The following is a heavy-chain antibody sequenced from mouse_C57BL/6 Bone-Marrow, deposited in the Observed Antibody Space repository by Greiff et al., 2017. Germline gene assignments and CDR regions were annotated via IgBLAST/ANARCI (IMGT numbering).Heavy chain of an antibody. CDR2: IDPATGGT. CDR3: TRKAFAY. CDR1: GYTFTDYE. Sequence: QVQLQQSGAELVRPGASVTLSCKASGYTFTDYEMPWVKQTPVHGLEWIGAIDPATGGTAYNQKFKGKAILTADKSSSTAYMELRSLTSEDSAVYYCTRKAFAYWGQGTQVTVAA. V-gene: IGHV1-15*01. J-gene: IGHJ3*01.